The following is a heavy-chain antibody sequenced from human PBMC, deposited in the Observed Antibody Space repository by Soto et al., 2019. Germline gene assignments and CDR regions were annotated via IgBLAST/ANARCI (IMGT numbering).Heavy chain of an antibody. D-gene: IGHD1-1*01. CDR3: VRESTTSGPNWFDT. J-gene: IGHJ5*02. CDR1: GGSINSGRSS. V-gene: IGHV4-30-2*06. CDR2: IYHSGST. Sequence: SETLSLTCSVSGGSINSGRSSWNWIRQSPGKGLEWIAYIYHSGSTYYNPSLKSRVTISVDRSENQFSLKLTSVTAADTAVYYCVRESTTSGPNWFDTWGPGILVTVS.